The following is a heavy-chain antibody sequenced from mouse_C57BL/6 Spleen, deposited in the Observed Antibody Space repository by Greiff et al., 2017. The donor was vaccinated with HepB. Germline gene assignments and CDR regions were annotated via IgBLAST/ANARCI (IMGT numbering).Heavy chain of an antibody. CDR2: IIDGGSYT. CDR1: GFTFSSYA. D-gene: IGHD2-4*01. Sequence: EVQLVESGGGLVKPGGSLKLSCAASGFTFSSYAMSWVRQTPEKRLEWVATIIDGGSYTYYPDNVKGRFTISRENAKNNLYMQMSHLKSEDTAMYYCARYDYDGYYDMYYWGQGTSVTVSS. CDR3: ARYDYDGYYDMYY. V-gene: IGHV5-4*01. J-gene: IGHJ4*01.